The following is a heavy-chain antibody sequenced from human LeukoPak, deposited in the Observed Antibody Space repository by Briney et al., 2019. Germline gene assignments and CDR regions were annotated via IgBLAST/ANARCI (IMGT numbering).Heavy chain of an antibody. CDR1: GGSISSSSYY. CDR3: ARQDIVVVPALDAFDI. CDR2: IYYSGST. V-gene: IGHV4-39*01. Sequence: SETLSLTCTVSGGSISSSSYYWGWIRQPPGKGLEWIGSIYYSGSTYYNPSLKSRVTISVDTSKNQFSLKLSSVTAAGTAVYYCARQDIVVVPALDAFDIWGQGTMVTVSS. D-gene: IGHD2-2*01. J-gene: IGHJ3*02.